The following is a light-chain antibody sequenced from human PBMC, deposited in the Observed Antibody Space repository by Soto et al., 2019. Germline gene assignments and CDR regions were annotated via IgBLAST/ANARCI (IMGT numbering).Light chain of an antibody. Sequence: QSVLTQPPSASGTPGQRVTISCSGSSSNIGSNSANWYQQLPGTAPKLVMYSTNQRPSGVPGRFSGSKSGTSASLAISDLQSEDEADYYCAAWDDTLNGHVVFGGGTKVTVL. CDR3: AAWDDTLNGHVV. CDR1: SSNIGSNS. V-gene: IGLV1-44*01. CDR2: STN. J-gene: IGLJ2*01.